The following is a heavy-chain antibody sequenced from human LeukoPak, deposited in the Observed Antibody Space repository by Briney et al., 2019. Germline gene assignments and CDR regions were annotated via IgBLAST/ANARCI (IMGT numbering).Heavy chain of an antibody. CDR3: ASKMVRGESYDY. Sequence: ASVKVSCKASGYTFTSYYMHWVRQAPGQGLEWMGGIIPIFGTANYAQKFQGRVTITTDESTSTAYMELSSLRSEDTAVYYCASKMVRGESYDYWGQGTLVTVSS. D-gene: IGHD3-10*01. V-gene: IGHV1-69*05. CDR1: GYTFTSYY. J-gene: IGHJ4*02. CDR2: IIPIFGTA.